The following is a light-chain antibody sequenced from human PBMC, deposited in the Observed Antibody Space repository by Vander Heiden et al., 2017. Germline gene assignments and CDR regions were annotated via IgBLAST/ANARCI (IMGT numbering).Light chain of an antibody. J-gene: IGLJ2*01. V-gene: IGLV2-8*01. Sequence: QSALTQPPSASGSPGQSVTISCTGTTRDIGGYNYVSWYQQYPGKAPELMIYEVNRRPSGVPDRFSGSKSGNTASLTVSGLQAEDEADYYCFSYAGGSVVFGGGTKLTVL. CDR2: EVN. CDR3: FSYAGGSVV. CDR1: TRDIGGYNY.